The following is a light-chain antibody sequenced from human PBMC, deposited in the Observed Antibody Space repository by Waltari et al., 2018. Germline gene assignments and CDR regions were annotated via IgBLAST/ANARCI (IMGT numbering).Light chain of an antibody. Sequence: SSELTQDPAVSVALGPTVRITCQGDSPRRFYASWYQQRPGQAPILVLYGQNNRPSGIPDRFSGSTSGNTASLTITRAQAEDEGDYFCHSRDTTSTRLFGGGTRVTV. V-gene: IGLV3-19*01. CDR2: GQN. CDR1: SPRRFY. CDR3: HSRDTTSTRL. J-gene: IGLJ2*01.